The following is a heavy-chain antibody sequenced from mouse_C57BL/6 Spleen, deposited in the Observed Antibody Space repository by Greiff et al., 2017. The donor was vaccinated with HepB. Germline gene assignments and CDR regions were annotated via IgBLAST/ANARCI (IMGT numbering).Heavy chain of an antibody. Sequence: EVQLQQSGAELVRPGASVKLSCTASGFNIKDYYMHWVKQRPEQGLEWIGRIDPEDGDTEYAPTFQGKATMTADTSSNTAYLQLSSLTSEDTAVYYCTTPDYYGSSYGDDYAMDYWGQGTSVTVSS. CDR3: TTPDYYGSSYGDDYAMDY. D-gene: IGHD1-1*01. V-gene: IGHV14-1*01. CDR2: IDPEDGDT. J-gene: IGHJ4*01. CDR1: GFNIKDYY.